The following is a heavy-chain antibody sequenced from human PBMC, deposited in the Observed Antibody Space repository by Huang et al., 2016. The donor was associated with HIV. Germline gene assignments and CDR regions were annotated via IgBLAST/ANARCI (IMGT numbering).Heavy chain of an antibody. V-gene: IGHV3-21*02. Sequence: EVRLVESGGGLVKPGGSLRLSCVASGLTFTTYSMSWVRQAPGTGLEWVSSISATSSYRYDADSVKGRFTISRDDTRNSLYLQMSSLRVEDTAVYYCARDVATGANPDAYQYFYMDVWGKGTTVTVSS. D-gene: IGHD2-15*01. CDR1: GLTFTTYS. CDR2: ISATSSYR. J-gene: IGHJ6*03. CDR3: ARDVATGANPDAYQYFYMDV.